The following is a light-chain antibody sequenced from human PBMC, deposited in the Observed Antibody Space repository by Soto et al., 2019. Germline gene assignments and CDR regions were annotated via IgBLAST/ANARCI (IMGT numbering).Light chain of an antibody. V-gene: IGLV2-14*01. CDR2: DVS. Sequence: QSALTQPASVSGSPGQSITISCTGTSSDVGGYNYVSWYQQHPGKVPKLMIYDVSNRPSGVSNRFSGSKSGNTASLTISGLQADDEADYYCSSYTSGSTPVVFGAGTQLTVL. J-gene: IGLJ2*01. CDR1: SSDVGGYNY. CDR3: SSYTSGSTPVV.